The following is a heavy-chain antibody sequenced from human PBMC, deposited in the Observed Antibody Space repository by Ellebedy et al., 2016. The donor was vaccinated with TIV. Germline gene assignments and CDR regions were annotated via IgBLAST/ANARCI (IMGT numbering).Heavy chain of an antibody. J-gene: IGHJ5*02. V-gene: IGHV4-34*01. CDR2: INHSGST. Sequence: SETLSLTXAVYGGSFSGYYWSWIRQPLGKGLEWIGEINHSGSTNYNPSLKSRVTISVDTSKNQFSLKLSSVTAADTAVYYCARGGYCSSTSCYYGWFNPWGQGTLVTVSS. D-gene: IGHD2-2*01. CDR3: ARGGYCSSTSCYYGWFNP. CDR1: GGSFSGYY.